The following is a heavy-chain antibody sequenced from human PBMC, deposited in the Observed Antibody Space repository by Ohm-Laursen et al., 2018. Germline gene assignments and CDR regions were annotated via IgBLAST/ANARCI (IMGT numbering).Heavy chain of an antibody. J-gene: IGHJ3*02. CDR2: IHSGGNT. CDR3: ANSRGWSRGTNAFDI. Sequence: SLRLSCAASGFTVNNNYMSWVRQAPGKGLEWVSVIHSGGNTYYVDSVKGRFTISRDNSKNTLFLQMNSLRAEDTALYYCANSRGWSRGTNAFDIWGQGTVVTVSS. V-gene: IGHV3-53*01. CDR1: GFTVNNNY. D-gene: IGHD6-19*01.